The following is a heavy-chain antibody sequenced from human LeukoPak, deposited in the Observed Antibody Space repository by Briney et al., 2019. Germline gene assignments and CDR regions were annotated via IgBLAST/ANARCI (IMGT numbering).Heavy chain of an antibody. J-gene: IGHJ4*02. D-gene: IGHD6-13*01. Sequence: PGGSLRLSCTASGFTFDNYAMNWVRQVPGKGLEWVSGIFWNGGKITYAESVKGRFTISRDNARNSLFLQMNTLRAEDTALYYCARDLAADRRGYFDRWGQGTLVIVSS. CDR3: ARDLAADRRGYFDR. CDR1: GFTFDNYA. V-gene: IGHV3-20*04. CDR2: IFWNGGKI.